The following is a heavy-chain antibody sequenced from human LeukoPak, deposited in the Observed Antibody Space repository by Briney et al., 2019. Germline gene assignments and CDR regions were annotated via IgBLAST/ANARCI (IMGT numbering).Heavy chain of an antibody. J-gene: IGHJ4*02. CDR1: GFTFSSYA. Sequence: PGGSLRLSCAASGFTFSSYAMRWVRQAPGKGLEWVSAISGSGGSTYYADSVKGRFTISRDNSKNTLYLQMNSLRAEDTAVYYCAKGLRYVDWLSLHWGQGTLVTVSS. D-gene: IGHD3-9*01. V-gene: IGHV3-23*01. CDR3: AKGLRYVDWLSLH. CDR2: ISGSGGST.